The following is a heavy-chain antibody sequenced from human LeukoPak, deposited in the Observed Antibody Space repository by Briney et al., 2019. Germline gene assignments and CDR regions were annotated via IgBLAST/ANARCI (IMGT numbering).Heavy chain of an antibody. Sequence: SGRSLRLSCAASGFTFSSYAMHWVRQAPGKGLEWVAVISYDGSNKYYADSVKGRFTISRDSSKNTLYLQMNSLRAEDTAVYYCARDRTRGKYCSSTSCYFDYWGQGTLVTVSS. D-gene: IGHD2-2*01. J-gene: IGHJ4*02. V-gene: IGHV3-30-3*01. CDR2: ISYDGSNK. CDR1: GFTFSSYA. CDR3: ARDRTRGKYCSSTSCYFDY.